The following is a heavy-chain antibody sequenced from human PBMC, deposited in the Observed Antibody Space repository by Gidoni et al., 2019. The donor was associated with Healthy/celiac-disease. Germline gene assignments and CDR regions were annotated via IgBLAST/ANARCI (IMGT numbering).Heavy chain of an antibody. V-gene: IGHV4-34*01. CDR1: TASFSGYH. CDR3: ARGYYFDY. J-gene: IGHJ4*02. CDR2: INHTGDV. Sequence: QVHLQQWGAGLLKPSETLSITCTVYTASFSGYHWSWIRQPPGKGLEWIGEINHTGDVAYNPSLKSRVTISVDTSKNRFSLKLNSVTAADTAVYYCARGYYFDYWGQGALVTVSS.